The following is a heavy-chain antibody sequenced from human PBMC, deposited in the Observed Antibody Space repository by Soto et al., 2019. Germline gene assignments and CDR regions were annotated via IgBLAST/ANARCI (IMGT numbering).Heavy chain of an antibody. CDR3: AREIQLWYTVYYYYYMDV. Sequence: TSETLSLTCAVYGGSFSGYYWSWIRQPPGKGLEWIGEINHSGSTNYNPSLKSRVTISVDTSKNQFSLKLSSVTAADTAVYYCAREIQLWYTVYYYYYMDVWGKGTTVT. J-gene: IGHJ6*03. V-gene: IGHV4-34*01. CDR1: GGSFSGYY. D-gene: IGHD5-18*01. CDR2: INHSGST.